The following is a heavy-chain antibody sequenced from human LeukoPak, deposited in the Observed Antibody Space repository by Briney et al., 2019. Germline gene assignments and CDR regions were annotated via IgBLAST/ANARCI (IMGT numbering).Heavy chain of an antibody. Sequence: ASVKVSCKASGYTFTGHFMHWVRQAPGQGLEWMGWINPNSGGTYYAQKFQGRVTMTRDTSISTAYMEMSRLRSDDTAVYCCARETGRRVFYDSSGYLHFWGQGTLVAVSS. D-gene: IGHD3-22*01. CDR1: GYTFTGHF. CDR3: ARETGRRVFYDSSGYLHF. V-gene: IGHV1-2*02. J-gene: IGHJ4*02. CDR2: INPNSGGT.